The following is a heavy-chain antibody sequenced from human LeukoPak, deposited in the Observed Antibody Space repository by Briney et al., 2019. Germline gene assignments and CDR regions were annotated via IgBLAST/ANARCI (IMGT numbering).Heavy chain of an antibody. J-gene: IGHJ4*02. CDR2: FYYSGST. CDR1: GGSISSSSYY. D-gene: IGHD1-26*01. CDR3: ARFGGTYYGDFDY. V-gene: IGHV4-39*01. Sequence: SETLSLTCTVSGGSISSSSYYWGWIRQPPGKGLEWIGSFYYSGSTYYNPSLKSRVTISVGTSKNQFSLKLSSVTAADTAVYYCARFGGTYYGDFDYWGQGTLVTVSS.